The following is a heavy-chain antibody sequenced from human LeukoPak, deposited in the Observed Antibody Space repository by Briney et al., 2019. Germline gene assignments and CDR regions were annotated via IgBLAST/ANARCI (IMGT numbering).Heavy chain of an antibody. D-gene: IGHD4-23*01. J-gene: IGHJ4*02. V-gene: IGHV4-59*01. CDR3: AREKNGNEPFDY. CDR2: LYNTRNT. Sequence: SETLSLTCTVSGASISSYYWSWIRQPPGKGLEWIGYLYNTRNTYYNPTLKSRVTISVDTSKNQFSLKVSSVTAADTAVYYCAREKNGNEPFDYWGQGTLVTVSS. CDR1: GASISSYY.